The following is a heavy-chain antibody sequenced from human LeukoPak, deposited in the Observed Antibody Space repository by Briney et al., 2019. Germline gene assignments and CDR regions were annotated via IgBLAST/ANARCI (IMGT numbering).Heavy chain of an antibody. V-gene: IGHV1-2*02. CDR2: INPNSGGT. J-gene: IGHJ6*02. CDR1: GYTFTGYY. Sequence: ASVKVSCKASGYTFTGYYMHWVRQAPGQGLEWMGWINPNSGGTNYAQKFQGRVTMTRDTSISTAYMELSRLRSDDTAVYYCARENWEPKYGYYYYGMDVWGQGTTVTVSS. CDR3: ARENWEPKYGYYYYGMDV. D-gene: IGHD1-26*01.